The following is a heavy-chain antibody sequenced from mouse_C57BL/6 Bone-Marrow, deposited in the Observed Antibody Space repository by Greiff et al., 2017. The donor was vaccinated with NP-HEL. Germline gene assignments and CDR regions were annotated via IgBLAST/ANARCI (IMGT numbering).Heavy chain of an antibody. J-gene: IGHJ3*01. Sequence: LVKPGASVKLSCKASGYTFTEYTIHWVKQRSGQGLEWIGWFYPGSGSIKYNEKFKDKATLTADKSSSTVYMELSRLTSEDSAVYFCARHEEKGRGGYDSFAYWGQGTLVTVSA. D-gene: IGHD2-2*01. CDR2: FYPGSGSI. V-gene: IGHV1-62-2*01. CDR3: ARHEEKGRGGYDSFAY. CDR1: GYTFTEYT.